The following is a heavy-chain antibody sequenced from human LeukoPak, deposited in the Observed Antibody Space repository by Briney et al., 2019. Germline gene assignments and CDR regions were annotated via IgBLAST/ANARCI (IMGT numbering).Heavy chain of an antibody. V-gene: IGHV1-18*01. Sequence: ASVKVSCKASGGTFSSYAISWVRQAPGQGLEWMGWISAYNGNTNYAQKLQGRVTMTTDTSTSTAYMELRSLRSDDTAVYYCAREGSESVAGTLWFDPWGQGTLVTVSS. J-gene: IGHJ5*02. CDR3: AREGSESVAGTLWFDP. D-gene: IGHD6-19*01. CDR1: GGTFSSYA. CDR2: ISAYNGNT.